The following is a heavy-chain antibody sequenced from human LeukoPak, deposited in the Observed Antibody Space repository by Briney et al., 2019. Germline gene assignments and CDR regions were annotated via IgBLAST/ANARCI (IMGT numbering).Heavy chain of an antibody. J-gene: IGHJ4*02. D-gene: IGHD6-13*01. CDR2: ISAYNGNT. V-gene: IGHV1-18*04. CDR1: GYTFTSYG. Sequence: ASVKVSCKASGYTFTSYGISWVRQAPGQGREGMGWISAYNGNTNYAQKLQGRVTMTTDTSTSKAYMELRSLTSDDTAVYYCARDSDPIAAAAIGDYWGQGTLVTVSS. CDR3: ARDSDPIAAAAIGDY.